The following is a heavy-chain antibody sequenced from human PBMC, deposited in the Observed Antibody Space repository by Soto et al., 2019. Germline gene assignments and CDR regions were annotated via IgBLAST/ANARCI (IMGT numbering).Heavy chain of an antibody. V-gene: IGHV3-30*18. CDR3: AKDGVAAADYFDR. D-gene: IGHD2-2*01. J-gene: IGHJ4*02. CDR1: GFTFSSYG. CDR2: ISYDGSNK. Sequence: QVQLVESGGGVVQPGRSLRLSCAASGFTFSSYGMHWVRQAPGKGLEWVAVISYDGSNKYYADSVKGRFTISRDNSKNTLYLKMNSLRGEDAAVYYCAKDGVAAADYFDRWGQGTLVTGSS.